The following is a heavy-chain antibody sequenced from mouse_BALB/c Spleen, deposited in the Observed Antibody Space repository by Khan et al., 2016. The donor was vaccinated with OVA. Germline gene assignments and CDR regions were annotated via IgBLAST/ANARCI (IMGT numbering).Heavy chain of an antibody. J-gene: IGHJ4*01. Sequence: EVQLQQSGPELVKPGASMKISCKASGYSFTGYTMNWVKQSHGKNLEWIGLINPYNGGTSYNQKFKGKATLTVDKSSSTAYMELRSLTSEDSAVYYCAVDSSGYVGAMDYWGQGTSVTVSS. CDR1: GYSFTGYT. V-gene: IGHV1-18*01. D-gene: IGHD3-2*01. CDR2: INPYNGGT. CDR3: AVDSSGYVGAMDY.